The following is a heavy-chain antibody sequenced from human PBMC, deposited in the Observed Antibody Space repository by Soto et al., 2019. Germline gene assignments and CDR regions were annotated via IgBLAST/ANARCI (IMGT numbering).Heavy chain of an antibody. V-gene: IGHV3-53*01. Sequence: GGSLRLSCAASGFTVSSNYMSWVRQAPGKGLEWVSVIYSGGSTYYADSVKGRFTISRDNPKNTLYLQMNSLRDEDTAVYYCARAAPDSPYYYDSSGYYYYYGMAVWGQGTTVTVSS. CDR3: ARAAPDSPYYYDSSGYYYYYGMAV. CDR2: IYSGGST. J-gene: IGHJ6*02. CDR1: GFTVSSNY. D-gene: IGHD3-22*01.